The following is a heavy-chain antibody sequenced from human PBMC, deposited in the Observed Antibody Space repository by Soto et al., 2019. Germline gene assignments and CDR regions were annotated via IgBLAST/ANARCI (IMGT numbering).Heavy chain of an antibody. Sequence: GGSLRLSCAASGFTFSSYAMSWVRQAPGKGLEWVSAISGSGGSTYYADSVKGRFTISRDNSKNTLYLQMNSLRAEDTAVYYCAKGHEVVPAAIAGDDAFDIWRHATMVTVSS. CDR3: AKGHEVVPAAIAGDDAFDI. J-gene: IGHJ3*02. V-gene: IGHV3-23*01. CDR2: ISGSGGST. CDR1: GFTFSSYA. D-gene: IGHD2-2*01.